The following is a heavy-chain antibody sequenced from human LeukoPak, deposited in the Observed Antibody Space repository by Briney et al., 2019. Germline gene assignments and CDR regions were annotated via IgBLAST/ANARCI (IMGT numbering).Heavy chain of an antibody. Sequence: GGSLRLSCAASGFTFSSYAMSWVRQAPGKGLEWVSAISGSGGSTYYADSVKGRFTISRDNSKNSLYLQMNSLRDEDTAVYYCASGQNWYYGMDVWGQGTTVTVSS. CDR2: ISGSGGST. V-gene: IGHV3-23*01. CDR3: ASGQNWYYGMDV. CDR1: GFTFSSYA. D-gene: IGHD1-1*01. J-gene: IGHJ6*02.